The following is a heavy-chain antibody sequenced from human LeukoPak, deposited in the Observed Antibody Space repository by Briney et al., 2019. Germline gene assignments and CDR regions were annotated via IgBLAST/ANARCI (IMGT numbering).Heavy chain of an antibody. Sequence: QAGGSLRLSCAASGFTFSSFGMHWVRQPTGQGLEWVSTIGTASDTYYPGSVEGRFTLSRDNAKNSLYLQMNNLTAGDTAVYYCARGPPRGKYYYMDVWGKGTTVTVSS. V-gene: IGHV3-13*01. CDR3: ARGPPRGKYYYMDV. J-gene: IGHJ6*03. CDR2: IGTASDT. CDR1: GFTFSSFG. D-gene: IGHD1-1*01.